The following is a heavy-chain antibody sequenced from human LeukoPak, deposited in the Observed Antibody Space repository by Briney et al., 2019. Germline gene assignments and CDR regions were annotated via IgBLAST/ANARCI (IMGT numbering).Heavy chain of an antibody. J-gene: IGHJ5*02. Sequence: GGSLRLSCAASGFTFSSYGMHWVRQAPGKGLEWVSVIYSDGSTYYADSVKGRFTISRDNSKNTLNLQMNSLRAEDTAVYYCARERPNLAHPWGQGTLVTVSS. CDR1: GFTFSSYG. D-gene: IGHD6-25*01. V-gene: IGHV3-66*01. CDR3: ARERPNLAHP. CDR2: IYSDGST.